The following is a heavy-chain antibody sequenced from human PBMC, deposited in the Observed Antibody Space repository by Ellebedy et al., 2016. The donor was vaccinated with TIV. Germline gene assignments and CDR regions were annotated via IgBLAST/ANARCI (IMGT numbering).Heavy chain of an antibody. CDR3: AKAAGQYCSGGTCYLDY. J-gene: IGHJ4*02. Sequence: GGSLRLSCAAIRGSVMSFVRQAPGKALEWLSVISGCGGTTYYADYVKGRFTFSRDNSKNPVFLQMNSLRAEDTAVYYCAKAAGQYCSGGTCYLDYWGQGTLVTVSS. CDR2: ISGCGGTT. CDR1: RGSV. V-gene: IGHV3-23*01. D-gene: IGHD2-15*01.